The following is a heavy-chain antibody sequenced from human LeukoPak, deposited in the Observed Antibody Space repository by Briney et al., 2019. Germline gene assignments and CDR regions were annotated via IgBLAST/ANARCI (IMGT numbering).Heavy chain of an antibody. CDR1: GYTFTGYY. J-gene: IGHJ4*02. V-gene: IGHV1-2*02. D-gene: IGHD6-19*01. CDR2: INPNSGGT. CDR3: ANGPRAPSIAVAGPAY. Sequence: GASVKVSCKASGYTFTGYYMHWVRQAPGQGLEWMGWINPNSGGTNYAQKFQGRVTMTRDASISSAHMELRRLKSDDTAVYYCANGPRAPSIAVAGPAYWGQGTLVTVSS.